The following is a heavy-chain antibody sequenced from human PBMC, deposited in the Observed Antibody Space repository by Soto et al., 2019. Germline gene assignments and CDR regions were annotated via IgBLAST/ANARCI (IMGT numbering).Heavy chain of an antibody. CDR3: AKHYYYDSRGYYSH. V-gene: IGHV3-23*01. Sequence: EVQLLESGGGLVQPGGSLRLSCAASGFTFSSYAMSWVRQAPGKGLEWVSAISGSGGSTYYADSVKGRFTISRDTSKNTLYLQMNSLGAEDTAVYYCAKHYYYDSRGYYSHWGQGTLVTVSS. CDR1: GFTFSSYA. CDR2: ISGSGGST. D-gene: IGHD3-22*01. J-gene: IGHJ4*02.